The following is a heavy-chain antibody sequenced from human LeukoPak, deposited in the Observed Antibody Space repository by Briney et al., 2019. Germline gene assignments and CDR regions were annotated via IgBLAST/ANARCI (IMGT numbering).Heavy chain of an antibody. V-gene: IGHV4-59*12. CDR1: GGSISSYY. D-gene: IGHD2-2*01. CDR3: ARGSYCSSPTCREFYYYYGMDV. Sequence: SETLSLTCTVSGGSISSYYWSWIRQPPGKGLEWIGYIYYSGSTNYNPSLKSRVTISVDTSKNQFSLKLSSVTAADTAVYYCARGSYCSSPTCREFYYYYGMDVWGQGTTVTVSS. CDR2: IYYSGST. J-gene: IGHJ6*02.